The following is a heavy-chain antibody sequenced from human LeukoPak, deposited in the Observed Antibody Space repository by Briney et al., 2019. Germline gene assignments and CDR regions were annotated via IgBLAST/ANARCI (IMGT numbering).Heavy chain of an antibody. CDR1: GFTFSSYG. J-gene: IGHJ4*02. V-gene: IGHV3-33*06. D-gene: IGHD3-22*01. CDR3: AKDLRYDSSGYYAPFDY. CDR2: IRYDGTNK. Sequence: QPGRSLRLSCAASGFTFSSYGMHWLRQAPDKGLEWVALIRYDGTNKYYADSVKGRFTISRDNSKNTLYLEMNSLRAEDTAVYYCAKDLRYDSSGYYAPFDYWGQGTLVTVSS.